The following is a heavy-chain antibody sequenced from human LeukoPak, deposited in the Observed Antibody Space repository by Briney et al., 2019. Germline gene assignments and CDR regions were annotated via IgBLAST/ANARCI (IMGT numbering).Heavy chain of an antibody. Sequence: GGSLRLSCAASGFTVSSNYMSWVRQAPGKGLEWVSVIYSGGSTYYADSVKGRFTISRDNSKNTLYLQMNSLRAEDTAVYYCARSSYYYDSSGYPFDYWGQETLVTVSS. J-gene: IGHJ4*02. V-gene: IGHV3-53*01. D-gene: IGHD3-22*01. CDR2: IYSGGST. CDR3: ARSSYYYDSSGYPFDY. CDR1: GFTVSSNY.